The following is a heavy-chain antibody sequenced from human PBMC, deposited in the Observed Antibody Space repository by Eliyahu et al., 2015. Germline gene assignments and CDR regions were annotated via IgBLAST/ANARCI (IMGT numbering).Heavy chain of an antibody. J-gene: IGHJ4*02. CDR3: ARGAEPGLIDY. D-gene: IGHD1-14*01. Sequence: EVQLVESGGGLVQPGGSLRLSCAASGFTFSSYDMHWVRQATGKGLEWVSAIGTAGDTYYPGSVKGRFTISRENAKNSLYLQMNSLRAGDTAVYYCARGAEPGLIDYWGQGTLVTVSS. V-gene: IGHV3-13*01. CDR2: IGTAGDT. CDR1: GFTFSSYD.